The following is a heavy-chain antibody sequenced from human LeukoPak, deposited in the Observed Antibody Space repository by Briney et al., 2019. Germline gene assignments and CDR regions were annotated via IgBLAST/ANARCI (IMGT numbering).Heavy chain of an antibody. CDR1: GGSFSGAY. CDR2: IYTSGST. D-gene: IGHD4-17*01. V-gene: IGHV4-59*10. Sequence: SETLSLTCAVYGGSFSGAYWSWIRQAPGKGLEWIGRIYTSGSTNYNPSLKSRVTISVDTSKNQFSLKLSSVTAADTAVYYCARESIYGDYGHWGQGTLVTVSS. CDR3: ARESIYGDYGH. J-gene: IGHJ4*02.